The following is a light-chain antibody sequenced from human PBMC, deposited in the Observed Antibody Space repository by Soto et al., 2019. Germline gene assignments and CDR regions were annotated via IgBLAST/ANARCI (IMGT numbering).Light chain of an antibody. CDR3: QQSASSVT. Sequence: EIVLMQSPGTLSLSPGEGATLSCRASQSVNNNYLAWYQQRPGQAPTVLIFDTSRRATGVPDRFSGSGSGTDFTLRISRVEPEDFAMYYCQQSASSVTFGQGTRLEIK. CDR2: DTS. V-gene: IGKV3-20*01. CDR1: QSVNNNY. J-gene: IGKJ5*01.